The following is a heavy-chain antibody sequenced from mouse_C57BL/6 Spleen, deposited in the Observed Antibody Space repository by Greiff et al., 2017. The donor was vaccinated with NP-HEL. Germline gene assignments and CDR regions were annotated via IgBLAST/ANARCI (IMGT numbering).Heavy chain of an antibody. D-gene: IGHD2-4*01. CDR1: GYSFTGYY. Sequence: EVQLQQSGPELVKPGASVKISCKASGYSFTGYYMNWVKQSPEKSLEWIGEINPSTGGTTYNQKFKAKATLTVDKSSSTAYMQLKSLTSEDSAVYYCARGDDYAWFAYWGQGTLVTVSA. V-gene: IGHV1-42*01. CDR2: INPSTGGT. CDR3: ARGDDYAWFAY. J-gene: IGHJ3*01.